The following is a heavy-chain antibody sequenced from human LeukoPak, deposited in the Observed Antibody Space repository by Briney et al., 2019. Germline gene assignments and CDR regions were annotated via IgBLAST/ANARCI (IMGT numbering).Heavy chain of an antibody. Sequence: ASVKVSCTASGYTFTSYGISWVRQAPGQGLEWMGWISAYNGNTNYAQKLQGRVTMTTDTSTSTAYMELRSLRSDDTAVYYCARDTTVTTLGGYWGQGTLVTVSS. CDR2: ISAYNGNT. D-gene: IGHD4-17*01. V-gene: IGHV1-18*01. CDR1: GYTFTSYG. CDR3: ARDTTVTTLGGY. J-gene: IGHJ4*02.